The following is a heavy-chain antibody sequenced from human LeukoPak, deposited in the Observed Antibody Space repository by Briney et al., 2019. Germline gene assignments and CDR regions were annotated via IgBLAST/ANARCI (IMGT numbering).Heavy chain of an antibody. CDR1: GGSFSGYY. CDR2: INHSGST. CDR3: ARVRYDFWSGYYRSGPLAFGY. D-gene: IGHD3-3*01. V-gene: IGHV4-34*01. J-gene: IGHJ4*02. Sequence: SETLSLTCAVYGGSFSGYYWSWIRQPPGKGLEWIGEINHSGSTNYNPSLKSRVTISVDTSKNQFSLKLSSVTAADTAVYYCARVRYDFWSGYYRSGPLAFGYWGQGTLVTVSS.